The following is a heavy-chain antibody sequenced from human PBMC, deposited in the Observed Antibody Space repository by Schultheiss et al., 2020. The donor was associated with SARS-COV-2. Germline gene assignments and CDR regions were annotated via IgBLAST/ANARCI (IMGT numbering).Heavy chain of an antibody. Sequence: LSLTCAASGFTFSGSAMHWVRQASGKGLEWVSAISNSGSNTYYADSVKGRFTISRDNSKKTLYLQMNSLRAEDTAVYYCAKDLLSTWDYWGQGTLVTVSS. D-gene: IGHD3-16*01. CDR3: AKDLLSTWDY. V-gene: IGHV3-23*01. CDR2: ISNSGSNT. J-gene: IGHJ4*02. CDR1: GFTFSGSA.